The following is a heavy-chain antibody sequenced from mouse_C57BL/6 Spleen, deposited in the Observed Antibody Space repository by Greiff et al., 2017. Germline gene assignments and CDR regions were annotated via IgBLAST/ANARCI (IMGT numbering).Heavy chain of an antibody. V-gene: IGHV1-81*01. CDR1: GYTFTSYG. J-gene: IGHJ4*01. Sequence: QVQLQQSGAELARPGASVKLSCKASGYTFTSYGISWVKQRPGQGLEWIGEIYPRSGNTYYNEKFKGKATLTADKSSSTAYMELRSLTSEDSAVYFCARIGDSSGPMDYWGQGTSVTVSS. D-gene: IGHD3-2*02. CDR2: IYPRSGNT. CDR3: ARIGDSSGPMDY.